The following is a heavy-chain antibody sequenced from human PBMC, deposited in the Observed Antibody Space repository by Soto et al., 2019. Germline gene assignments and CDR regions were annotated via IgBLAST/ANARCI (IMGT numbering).Heavy chain of an antibody. CDR3: ARVAGDTLTQYYFDY. Sequence: SETLSLTCTVSGGSISSYYWSWIRQPPGKGLEWIGYIYYSGSTNYNPSLKSRVTISVDTSKNQFSLKLSSVTAADTAVYYCARVAGDTLTQYYFDYWGQGTLVTVSP. J-gene: IGHJ4*02. V-gene: IGHV4-59*01. CDR2: IYYSGST. CDR1: GGSISSYY. D-gene: IGHD2-21*01.